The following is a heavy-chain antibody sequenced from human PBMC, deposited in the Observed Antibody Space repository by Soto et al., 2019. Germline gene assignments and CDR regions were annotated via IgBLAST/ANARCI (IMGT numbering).Heavy chain of an antibody. V-gene: IGHV3-23*01. D-gene: IGHD6-19*01. J-gene: IGHJ4*02. CDR2: IGSRGDST. Sequence: EVQLLESGGGLVQPGGSLRLSCAASGFTFSSFAMSWVRQAPGKGLEWVSAIGSRGDSTYYADSVKGRFTISRDNSKNTLYLQMNSLRAEDTAVYYCAKALIYGDNSGRPFDSWGQGTLVTVSS. CDR1: GFTFSSFA. CDR3: AKALIYGDNSGRPFDS.